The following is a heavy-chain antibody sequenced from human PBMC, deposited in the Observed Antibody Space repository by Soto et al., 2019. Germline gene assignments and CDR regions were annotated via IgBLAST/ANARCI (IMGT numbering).Heavy chain of an antibody. J-gene: IGHJ6*02. CDR2: ITYDGSNK. Sequence: QVQLVESGGGVVQPGRSLRLSCAASGFTFSSYAMHWVRQAPGKGLERVAVITYDGSNKYYADSAKGRFTISRDNSKNTLYLQMNGLRAEDTAVYYCARSAGSYYHYGMDVWGQGTTVTVSS. CDR3: ARSAGSYYHYGMDV. V-gene: IGHV3-30-3*01. D-gene: IGHD1-26*01. CDR1: GFTFSSYA.